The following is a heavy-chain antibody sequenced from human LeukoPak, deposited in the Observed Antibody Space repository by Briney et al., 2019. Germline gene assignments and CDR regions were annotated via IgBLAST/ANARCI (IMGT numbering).Heavy chain of an antibody. V-gene: IGHV3-23*01. CDR1: GFTFSSYA. D-gene: IGHD6-13*01. Sequence: GGSLRLSCAASGFTFSSYAMSWVRQAPGKGLEGVSAISGSGGSTYYADSVKGRFTISRDNSKNTLYLQRNSLRAEDTAVYYCAKDLDSSSWFKSYYYYGMDVWGQETTVTVSS. CDR2: ISGSGGST. CDR3: AKDLDSSSWFKSYYYYGMDV. J-gene: IGHJ6*02.